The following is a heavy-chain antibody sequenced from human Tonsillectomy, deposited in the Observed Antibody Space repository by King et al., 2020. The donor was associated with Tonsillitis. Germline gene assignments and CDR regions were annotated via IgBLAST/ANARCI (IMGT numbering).Heavy chain of an antibody. CDR3: AKEGG. CDR2: FSWNSGFI. J-gene: IGHJ4*02. V-gene: IGHV3-9*01. Sequence: VQLVESGGGLVQPGRSLRLSCAASGFTFRDYAMHWVRQAPGKGLEWVSGFSWNSGFIGYAASVKGRFTISRDNAKNSLYLQMNSLRPEDTAFYYCAKEGGWGQGTLVTVSS. CDR1: GFTFRDYA.